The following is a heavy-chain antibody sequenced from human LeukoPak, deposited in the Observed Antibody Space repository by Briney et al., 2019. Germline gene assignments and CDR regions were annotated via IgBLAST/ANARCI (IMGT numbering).Heavy chain of an antibody. CDR2: IYYSGRT. J-gene: IGHJ4*02. CDR1: VGSISVYY. D-gene: IGHD2-21*02. Sequence: PSEALSLTCTVSVGSISVYYWSCIWQPPGEGRGWIGYIYYSGRTNYNPCLNSRVTISVHTSKNQYSLKLSYVTAADTAVYYCARAAYCGGDCYYYFDYWGQGTLVTVSS. CDR3: ARAAYCGGDCYYYFDY. V-gene: IGHV4-59*01.